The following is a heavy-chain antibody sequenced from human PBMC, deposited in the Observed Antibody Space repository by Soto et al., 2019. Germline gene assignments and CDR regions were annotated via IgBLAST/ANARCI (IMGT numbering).Heavy chain of an antibody. D-gene: IGHD5-12*01. V-gene: IGHV1-69*01. CDR3: ARGWGDGYNYVFDY. CDR1: GGTFSSYA. Sequence: QVQLVQSGAEVKKPGSSGKVSCKASGGTFSSYAISWVRQAPGQGLEWMGGIIPIFGTANYAQKFQGRVTITADESTSTAYMELSSLRSEDTAVYYCARGWGDGYNYVFDYWGQGTLGTVSS. CDR2: IIPIFGTA. J-gene: IGHJ4*02.